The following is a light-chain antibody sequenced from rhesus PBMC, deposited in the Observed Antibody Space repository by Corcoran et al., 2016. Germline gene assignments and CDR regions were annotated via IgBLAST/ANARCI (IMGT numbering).Light chain of an antibody. V-gene: IGKV2-90*01. CDR3: MQGTQLPYS. J-gene: IGKJ2*01. Sequence: DIVMTQTPLSLPVTPGEPASISCRSSQSLLHSDGYTYLDWYLQKPGKSPQLLIYVGSKRAVGVPVRFRGSGSGTDVTLKISRVEAEDVGVYYCMQGTQLPYSFGQGTKVEIK. CDR1: QSLLHSDGYTY. CDR2: VGS.